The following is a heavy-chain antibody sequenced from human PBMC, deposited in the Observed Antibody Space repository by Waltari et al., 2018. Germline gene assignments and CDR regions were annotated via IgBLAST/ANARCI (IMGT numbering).Heavy chain of an antibody. CDR3: ARQQLVGWFDP. D-gene: IGHD6-13*01. J-gene: IGHJ5*02. V-gene: IGHV3-30-3*01. Sequence: QVQLVESGGGVVQPGRSLRLSCAASGFTFSSYAMHWVRQAPGKGLEWVAGISYDGSNKYYADSVKGRFTISRDNSKNTLYLQMNSLRAEDTAVYYCARQQLVGWFDPWGQGTLVTVSS. CDR2: ISYDGSNK. CDR1: GFTFSSYA.